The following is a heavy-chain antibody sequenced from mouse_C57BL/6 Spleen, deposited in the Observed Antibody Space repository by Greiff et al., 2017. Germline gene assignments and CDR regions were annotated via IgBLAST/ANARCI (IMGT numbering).Heavy chain of an antibody. CDR3: AGDYGSSLRFAY. CDR1: GFNITNTY. J-gene: IGHJ3*01. CDR2: IDPANGNT. D-gene: IGHD1-1*01. Sequence: EVQLQQSVAELVRPAASVKLSCTASGFNITNTYMHWVKQRPDQGLEWIGRIDPANGNTKYAPKFQGKATITADTSSITAYLPLSRLTSEDTAIYYCAGDYGSSLRFAYWGQGTLVTVSA. V-gene: IGHV14-3*01.